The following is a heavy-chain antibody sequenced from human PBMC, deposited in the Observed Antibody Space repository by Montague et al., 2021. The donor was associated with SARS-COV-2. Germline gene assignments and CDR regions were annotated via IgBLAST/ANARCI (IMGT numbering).Heavy chain of an antibody. V-gene: IGHV4-39*01. D-gene: IGHD3-10*01. Sequence: SETLSLTCTVSGGSVSSSSYYWGWIRQPPGKGLEWIGSIYYTGSTYYNPSLKSRVTISVDTSKNQFSLKLSSVTAADTAAYYCARHLTGSGNAFDIWGQGTMVTVSS. CDR2: IYYTGST. CDR1: GGSVSSSSYY. J-gene: IGHJ3*02. CDR3: ARHLTGSGNAFDI.